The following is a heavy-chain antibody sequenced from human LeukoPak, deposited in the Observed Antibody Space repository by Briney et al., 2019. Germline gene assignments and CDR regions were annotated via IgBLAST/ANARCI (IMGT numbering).Heavy chain of an antibody. J-gene: IGHJ4*02. Sequence: SVKVSCKASGGTFSSYAISWVRQAPGQGLEWMGGIIPIFGTANYAQKFQGRVTITADESTSTAYMELSSLRSEDTAVYYCARHLNPISHFDYWGQGTLVTVSS. CDR2: IIPIFGTA. CDR1: GGTFSSYA. D-gene: IGHD2-21*01. V-gene: IGHV1-69*01. CDR3: ARHLNPISHFDY.